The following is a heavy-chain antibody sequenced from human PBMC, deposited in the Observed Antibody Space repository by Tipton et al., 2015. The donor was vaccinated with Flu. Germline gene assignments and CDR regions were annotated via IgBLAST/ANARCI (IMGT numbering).Heavy chain of an antibody. V-gene: IGHV3-23*01. J-gene: IGHJ4*02. CDR2: IASGDGVGT. Sequence: SLRLSCKASGFTFSSDAMSWVRRAPGKGLEWVSAIASGDGVGTYYADSVKGRFTISRDNYENTVYLQLNNLKDEDTAVYYCGKGTVNPPTEFWGQGTLVTVSS. CDR3: GKGTVNPPTEF. D-gene: IGHD4-17*01. CDR1: GFTFSSDA.